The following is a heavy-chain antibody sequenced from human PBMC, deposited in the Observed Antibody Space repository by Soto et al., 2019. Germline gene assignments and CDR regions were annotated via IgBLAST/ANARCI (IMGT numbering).Heavy chain of an antibody. CDR2: TYYRSKWYN. V-gene: IGHV6-1*01. CDR1: GDSVSSNSAA. CDR3: AREGYDILTGYHNFDY. J-gene: IGHJ4*02. Sequence: PSQTLSLTCAISGDSVSSNSAAWNWIRQSPSRGLEWLGGTYYRSKWYNDYAVSVKSRITINPDTSKNQFSLQLNSVTPEDTAVYYCAREGYDILTGYHNFDYWGQGTLVTVSS. D-gene: IGHD3-9*01.